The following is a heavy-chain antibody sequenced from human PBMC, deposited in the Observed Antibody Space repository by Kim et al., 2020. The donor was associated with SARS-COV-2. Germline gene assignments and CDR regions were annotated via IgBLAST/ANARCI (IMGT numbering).Heavy chain of an antibody. CDR3: ARSSQDSSPAHYYYYGMDV. CDR1: GGSISSYY. CDR2: IYYSGST. Sequence: SETLSLTCTVSGGSISSYYWSWIRQPPGKGLEWIGYIYYSGSTNYNPSLKSRVTISVDTSKNQFSLKLSSVTAADTAVYYCARSSQDSSPAHYYYYGMDVWGQGTTVTVSS. J-gene: IGHJ6*02. V-gene: IGHV4-59*13. D-gene: IGHD6-13*01.